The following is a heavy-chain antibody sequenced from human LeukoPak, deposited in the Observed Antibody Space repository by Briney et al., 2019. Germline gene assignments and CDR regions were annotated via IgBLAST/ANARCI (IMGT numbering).Heavy chain of an antibody. J-gene: IGHJ6*02. V-gene: IGHV3-23*01. CDR1: GFTFSSYA. D-gene: IGHD2-2*01. Sequence: GGSLRLSCAASGFTFSSYAMSWVGPAPGKGLEWVAAISGSGGSTYYADPAKGRFTISRDNANHTLYLQMNSLRAEETAVYYCAKEARQLLLGYYYVMDVWGQGTTVTASS. CDR2: ISGSGGST. CDR3: AKEARQLLLGYYYVMDV.